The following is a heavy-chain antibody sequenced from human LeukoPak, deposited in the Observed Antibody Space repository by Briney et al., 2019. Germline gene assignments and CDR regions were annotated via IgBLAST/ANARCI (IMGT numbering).Heavy chain of an antibody. CDR1: GFTFSSYS. CDR2: ISSSSYI. Sequence: PGGSLRLSCEASGFTFSSYSMNWVRQAPGKGLEWVSSISSSSYIYYADSVKGRFTISRDNAKNSLYLQMNSLRAEDTAVYYCAKDASGVGATTCTYWGQGTLVTVSS. D-gene: IGHD1-26*01. J-gene: IGHJ4*02. V-gene: IGHV3-21*01. CDR3: AKDASGVGATTCTY.